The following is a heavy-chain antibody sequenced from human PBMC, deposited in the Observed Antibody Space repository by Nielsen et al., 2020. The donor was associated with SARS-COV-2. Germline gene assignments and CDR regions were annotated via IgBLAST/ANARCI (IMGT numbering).Heavy chain of an antibody. Sequence: GESLKISCAASGFTFSSYGMHWVRQAPGKGLEWVAVIWYDGSNKYYADSVKGRFTISRDNSKNTLYLQMNSLRAEDTAVYYCARDTDFWSGYYHFGMDVWGQGTTVTVSS. CDR2: IWYDGSNK. D-gene: IGHD3-3*01. V-gene: IGHV3-33*01. J-gene: IGHJ6*02. CDR3: ARDTDFWSGYYHFGMDV. CDR1: GFTFSSYG.